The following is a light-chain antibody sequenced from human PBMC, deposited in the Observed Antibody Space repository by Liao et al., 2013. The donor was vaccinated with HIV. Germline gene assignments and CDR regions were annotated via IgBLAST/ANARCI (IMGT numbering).Light chain of an antibody. V-gene: IGLV3-25*03. CDR1: ALPDRY. CDR3: QSADSTSPYAYV. Sequence: SYELTQPPSMSVSPGQTARLTCSGDALPDRYVYWYQQKPGQAPVVVIFKDTKRPSGIPERFSGSISGTTATLTISGVQADDEGDYYCQSADSTSPYAYVFGSGTKVTVL. J-gene: IGLJ1*01. CDR2: KDT.